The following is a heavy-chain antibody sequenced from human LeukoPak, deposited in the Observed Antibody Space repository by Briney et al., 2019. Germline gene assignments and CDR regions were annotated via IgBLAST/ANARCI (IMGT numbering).Heavy chain of an antibody. Sequence: GGSLRLSCAASGFTFSDYYMGWIRQAPGKGLEWVSYISTSGAIYYADSVKGRFTISRDNAKNSLYLQMNSLRAEDTAVYYCAKDIVAAGLFFDYWGQGTLVTVSS. D-gene: IGHD6-13*01. CDR1: GFTFSDYY. CDR3: AKDIVAAGLFFDY. J-gene: IGHJ4*02. V-gene: IGHV3-11*01. CDR2: ISTSGAI.